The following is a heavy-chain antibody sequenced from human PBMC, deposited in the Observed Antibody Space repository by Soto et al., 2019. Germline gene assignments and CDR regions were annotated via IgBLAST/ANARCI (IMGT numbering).Heavy chain of an antibody. J-gene: IGHJ4*02. CDR3: ASRGTDILTGYYIDY. V-gene: IGHV3-74*01. Sequence: EVQLVESGGGLVQPGGSLRLSCAASGFTFSSYWMHWVRQAPGKGLVWVSRINSDGSSTSYADSVKGRFTISRDNAKNTLYLQMNSLRAEDTAVYYCASRGTDILTGYYIDYWGQGTLVTFSS. CDR2: INSDGSST. CDR1: GFTFSSYW. D-gene: IGHD3-9*01.